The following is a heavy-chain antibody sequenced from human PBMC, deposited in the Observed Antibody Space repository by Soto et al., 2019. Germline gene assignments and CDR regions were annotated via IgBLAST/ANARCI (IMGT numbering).Heavy chain of an antibody. CDR1: GFTFSDHY. D-gene: IGHD4-4*01. Sequence: GGSLRLSCAASGFTFSDHYMDWVRQAPGKGLEWVGRIRNKANSYTTEYAASVKGRFTISRDDSKNSLYLQMNSLKTEDTAVYYCARGGNSVHYYYGMDVWGQGTTVTVSS. J-gene: IGHJ6*02. CDR3: ARGGNSVHYYYGMDV. CDR2: IRNKANSYTT. V-gene: IGHV3-72*01.